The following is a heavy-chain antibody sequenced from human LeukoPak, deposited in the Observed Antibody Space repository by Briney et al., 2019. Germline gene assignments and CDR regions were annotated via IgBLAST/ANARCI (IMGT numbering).Heavy chain of an antibody. CDR3: ARKSVVTAGRKPYDF. CDR1: GGSFSGYY. D-gene: IGHD2-2*01. Sequence: SSETLSLTCAVYGGSFSGYYWSWIRQPPGKGLEWIGEIDHSGRTNSNASPKSRVTLSVDMSKNQFSLRLSSVTAADTAVYYCARKSVVTAGRKPYDFWDQGTLVTVSP. V-gene: IGHV4-34*01. J-gene: IGHJ4*02. CDR2: IDHSGRT.